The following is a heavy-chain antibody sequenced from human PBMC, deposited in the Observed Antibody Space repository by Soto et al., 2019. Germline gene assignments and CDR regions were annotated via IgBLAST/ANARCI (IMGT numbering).Heavy chain of an antibody. D-gene: IGHD5-18*01. CDR1: CFTVSSNY. CDR3: ARGIPRGYSYGSYYFAY. J-gene: IGHJ4*02. CDR2: IYSGGKT. Sequence: GGSLRRSCAASCFTVSSNYMTWVRQAPWKGLEWFSVIYSGGKTYYADSVKGRFTISRENSKNTLYLKMNSLRAEDTAVYYCARGIPRGYSYGSYYFAYWGQGTMVTVSS. V-gene: IGHV3-53*01.